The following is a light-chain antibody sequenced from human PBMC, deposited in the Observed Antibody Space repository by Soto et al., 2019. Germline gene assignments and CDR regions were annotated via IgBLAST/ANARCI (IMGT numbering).Light chain of an antibody. Sequence: IQLTQSPSSLSASVGARVTITCRASQGISSYLAWYQQNPGKAPKLLIYTASTLQSGVPSRFSGSGSGTEFTLTISSLQPEDFATYYCQQLNTYPPTFGQGTKVEIK. CDR3: QQLNTYPPT. CDR1: QGISSY. V-gene: IGKV1-9*01. J-gene: IGKJ1*01. CDR2: TAS.